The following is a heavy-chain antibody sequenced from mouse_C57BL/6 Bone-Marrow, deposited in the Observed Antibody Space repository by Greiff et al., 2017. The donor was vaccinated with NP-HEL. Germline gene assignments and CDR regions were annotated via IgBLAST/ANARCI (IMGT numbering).Heavy chain of an antibody. Sequence: VQLQQPGTELVKPGASVKLSCKASGYTFTSYWMHWVKQRPGQGLEWIGNINPSNGGTNYNEKFKSKATLTVDKSSSTAYMQLSSLTSEDSADYYGARWANELRRDYFDDWGKGTTLTVAS. D-gene: IGHD2-12*01. CDR2: INPSNGGT. CDR3: ARWANELRRDYFDD. J-gene: IGHJ2*01. V-gene: IGHV1-53*01. CDR1: GYTFTSYW.